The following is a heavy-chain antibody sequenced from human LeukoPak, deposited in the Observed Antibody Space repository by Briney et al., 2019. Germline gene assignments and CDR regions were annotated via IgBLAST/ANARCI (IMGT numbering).Heavy chain of an antibody. CDR2: IKQDGSEK. V-gene: IGHV3-7*01. CDR3: ARGLVVVTAMTDYFDY. D-gene: IGHD2-21*02. CDR1: GFTFSSYA. J-gene: IGHJ4*02. Sequence: GGSLRLSCAASGFTFSSYAMSWVRQAPGKGLEWVANIKQDGSEKYYVDSVKGRFTISRDNAKNSLYLQMNSLRAEDTAVYYCARGLVVVTAMTDYFDYWGQGTLVTVSS.